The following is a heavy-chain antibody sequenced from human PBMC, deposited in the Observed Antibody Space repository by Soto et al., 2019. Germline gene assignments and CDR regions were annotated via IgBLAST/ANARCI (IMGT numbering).Heavy chain of an antibody. Sequence: GGSLRLSCAASGFTFSNYSMNWVRQAPGKGREWVSYISSSSSTIYYADSGKCRFTISRDNAKNSLYLHMNSLRAEDTALDYCGTVGGVVCLLYDAFDIWGQGTTVTVSS. CDR3: GTVGGVVCLLYDAFDI. V-gene: IGHV3-48*01. D-gene: IGHD2-8*01. J-gene: IGHJ6*02. CDR1: GFTFSNYS. CDR2: ISSSSSTI.